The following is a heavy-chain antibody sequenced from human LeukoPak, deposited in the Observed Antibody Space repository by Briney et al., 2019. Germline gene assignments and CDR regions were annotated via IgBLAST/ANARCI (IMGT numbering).Heavy chain of an antibody. Sequence: ASVKVSCKASGYTFTSYGISWVRQAPGQGLEWMGWISAYNGNTNYAQKLQGRVTMTTDTSTSTAYMELRSLRSDDTAVYYCARDRLGYDFWSGYFYFDYWGQGTLVTVSS. CDR3: ARDRLGYDFWSGYFYFDY. CDR2: ISAYNGNT. CDR1: GYTFTSYG. D-gene: IGHD3-3*01. V-gene: IGHV1-18*01. J-gene: IGHJ4*02.